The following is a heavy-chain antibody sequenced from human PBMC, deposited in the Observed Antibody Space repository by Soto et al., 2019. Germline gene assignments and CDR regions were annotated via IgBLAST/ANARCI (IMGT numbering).Heavy chain of an antibody. CDR3: AKEIAVAGPSYFDF. V-gene: IGHV3-23*01. Sequence: AGGSLRLSCAASGVTFGSCARSWVRQAPGKGLEWVSAISGSGGSTYYADSVKGRFTISRDNSKNTLYLQMNSLRAEDTAVYYCAKEIAVAGPSYFDFWGQGTLVTVSS. CDR2: ISGSGGST. D-gene: IGHD6-19*01. CDR1: GVTFGSCA. J-gene: IGHJ4*02.